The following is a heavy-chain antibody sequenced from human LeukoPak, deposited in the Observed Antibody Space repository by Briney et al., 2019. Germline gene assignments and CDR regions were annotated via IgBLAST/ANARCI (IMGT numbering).Heavy chain of an antibody. V-gene: IGHV3-23*01. CDR3: AKPITIFGVSSVY. Sequence: SCKASGYTFTSYGISWVRQAPGKGLEWVSAISGSGGSTYYADSVKGRFTISRDNSKNTLYLQMNSLRAEDTAVYYCAKPITIFGVSSVYWGQGTLVTVSS. CDR1: GYTFTSYG. J-gene: IGHJ4*02. D-gene: IGHD3-3*01. CDR2: ISGSGGST.